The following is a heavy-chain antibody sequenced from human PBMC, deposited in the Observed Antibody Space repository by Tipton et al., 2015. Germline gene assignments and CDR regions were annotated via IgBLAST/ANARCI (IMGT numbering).Heavy chain of an antibody. V-gene: IGHV4-59*01. Sequence: LSLTCTVSGGYMSSNYWSWIRQPPGKGLEWIGYIYYSGTPNYNPSLKSRVTFSVDTSKNQFYLKLRSVTAADTAVYYCAELGSGGFDPWGQGTLVTVSA. D-gene: IGHD6-19*01. J-gene: IGHJ5*02. CDR1: GGYMSSNY. CDR2: IYYSGTP. CDR3: AELGSGGFDP.